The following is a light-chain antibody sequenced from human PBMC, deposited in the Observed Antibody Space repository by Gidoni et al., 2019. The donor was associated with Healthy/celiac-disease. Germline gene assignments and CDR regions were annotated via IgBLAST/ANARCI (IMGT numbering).Light chain of an antibody. CDR1: QSISSY. CDR3: QQNYSTPVT. V-gene: IGKV1-39*01. Sequence: IKMTQSPSSPSASVGDRVTITCRASQSISSYLDWYQQKPGNAPKLLIYAASSLQSGVPARFSGSGSGTEFTLTISSLQPEDFAAYYCQQNYSTPVTFGQGTRLEIK. CDR2: AAS. J-gene: IGKJ5*01.